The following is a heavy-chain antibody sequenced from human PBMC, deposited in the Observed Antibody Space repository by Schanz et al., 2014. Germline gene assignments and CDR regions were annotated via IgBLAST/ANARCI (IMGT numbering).Heavy chain of an antibody. Sequence: QVQLQESGPGLVRPSETLSLTCTVSGGSISSYYWSWIRQSPGKGPEWIGYITYSGGTNHNASLKSRVTISVAPAKNQFSLKVTSVTAADPAIYSCARVHSTSLERGSHYYTDVWGKGSTVTVSS. CDR3: ARVHSTSLERGSHYYTDV. V-gene: IGHV4-59*01. CDR1: GGSISSYY. CDR2: ITYSGGT. J-gene: IGHJ6*03. D-gene: IGHD2-2*01.